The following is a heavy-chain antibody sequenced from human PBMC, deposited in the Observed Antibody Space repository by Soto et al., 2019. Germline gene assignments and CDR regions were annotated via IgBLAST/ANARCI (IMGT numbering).Heavy chain of an antibody. CDR1: GGSFSGYY. CDR2: INHSGST. V-gene: IGHV4-34*01. D-gene: IGHD3-3*01. Sequence: SETLSLTCAVYGGSFSGYYWSWIRQPPGKGLEWIGEINHSGSTNYNPSLKSRVTISVDTSKNQFSLKLSSVTAADTAVYYCARVRFLNYYYNGMDVWGQETTFTVSS. CDR3: ARVRFLNYYYNGMDV. J-gene: IGHJ6*02.